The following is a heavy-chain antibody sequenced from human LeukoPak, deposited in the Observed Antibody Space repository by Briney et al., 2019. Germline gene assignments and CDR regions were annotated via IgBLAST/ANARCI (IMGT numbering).Heavy chain of an antibody. D-gene: IGHD3-16*01. CDR3: VRSVGDAVWGV. CDR1: GYTFTSYW. Sequence: GESLKISCEGSGYTFTSYWIGWVRQMPGKGLEWMGIMNPADSDTRYNPSFQGQVTISADKSISTAYVQWSSLKASDTAMYYCVRSVGDAVWGVWGQGTMVTVSS. CDR2: MNPADSDT. V-gene: IGHV5-51*01. J-gene: IGHJ3*01.